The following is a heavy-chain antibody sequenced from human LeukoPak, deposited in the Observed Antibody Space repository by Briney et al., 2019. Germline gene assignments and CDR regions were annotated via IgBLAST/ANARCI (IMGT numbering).Heavy chain of an antibody. CDR1: GYSISSGYY. Sequence: WETQSLTCAVSGYSISSGYYWGWIRQPPGKGLEWIGSIYHSGSTYYNPSLKSRVTISVDTSKNQFSLKLSSVTAADTAVYYCARDLGSSDYWGQGPRDTVSS. D-gene: IGHD2-2*01. CDR2: IYHSGST. J-gene: IGHJ4*02. CDR3: ARDLGSSDY. V-gene: IGHV4-38-2*02.